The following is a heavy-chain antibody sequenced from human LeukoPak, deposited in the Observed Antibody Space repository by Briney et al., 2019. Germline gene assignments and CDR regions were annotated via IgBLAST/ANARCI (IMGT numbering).Heavy chain of an antibody. D-gene: IGHD3-22*01. J-gene: IGHJ4*02. CDR1: GDDPFGGYY. Sequence: SETLSLTCGVYGDDPFGGYYWAWIRQPPGKGLEWIGEINHLGRTNYNPSLKSRVTISVDTSKKQFSLKLSSVTAADTGVYYCAREGNVLVVTQKKKKPSDYWGQGILVTVSP. V-gene: IGHV4-34*01. CDR2: INHLGRT. CDR3: AREGNVLVVTQKKKKPSDY.